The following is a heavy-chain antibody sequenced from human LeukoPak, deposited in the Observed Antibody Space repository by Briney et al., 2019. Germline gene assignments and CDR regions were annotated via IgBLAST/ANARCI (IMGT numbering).Heavy chain of an antibody. CDR2: IWYDGSNK. CDR1: GFTLSSYV. Sequence: PGGSLRLSCAASGFTLSSYVMHWVRQAPGKGLEWVAVIWYDGSNKYYADSVKGRFTISRDNFKNTLYLQMNSLRAEDTAVYYCARDDYGDYGVGYWGQGTLVTVSS. J-gene: IGHJ4*02. V-gene: IGHV3-33*01. D-gene: IGHD4-17*01. CDR3: ARDDYGDYGVGY.